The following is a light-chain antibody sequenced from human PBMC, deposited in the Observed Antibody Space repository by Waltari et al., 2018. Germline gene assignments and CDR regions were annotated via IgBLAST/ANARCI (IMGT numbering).Light chain of an antibody. Sequence: DVQLTQSPSFLSASVGDRVAITCRASQGLSGYLAWYQQKPGKAPKLLSYAASTLQSGVPSRFSGSGFGTEFTLTISSLQPEDFATYYCQQFNRYPYTFGQGTKLEIK. CDR2: AAS. V-gene: IGKV1-9*01. CDR3: QQFNRYPYT. CDR1: QGLSGY. J-gene: IGKJ2*01.